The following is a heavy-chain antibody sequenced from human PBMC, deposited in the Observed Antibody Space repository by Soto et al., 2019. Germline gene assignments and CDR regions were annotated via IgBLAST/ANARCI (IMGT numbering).Heavy chain of an antibody. CDR1: GYTFTSYD. Sequence: QVQLVQSGAEVKKPGASVKVSCKASGYTFTSYDINWVRQAPGQGLEWVGWMTPNSGDTGYAQTFQGSITLTRDTSRSTAYMDLSSLTSEDTAVYYCARNLYNTGSFDHWGQGTLVTVSS. J-gene: IGHJ4*02. CDR3: ARNLYNTGSFDH. D-gene: IGHD1-20*01. V-gene: IGHV1-8*02. CDR2: MTPNSGDT.